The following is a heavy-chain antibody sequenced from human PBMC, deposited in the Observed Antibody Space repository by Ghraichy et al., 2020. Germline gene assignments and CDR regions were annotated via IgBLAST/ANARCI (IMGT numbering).Heavy chain of an antibody. CDR1: GGSISSYY. J-gene: IGHJ6*03. CDR2: IYYSGST. Sequence: SETLSLTCTVSGGSISSYYWSWIRQPPGKGLEWIGYIYYSGSTNYNPSLKSRVTISVDTSKNQFSLKLSSVTAADTAVYYCARGSSSSWNYYYYYYMDVWGKGTTVTVSS. D-gene: IGHD6-13*01. CDR3: ARGSSSSWNYYYYYYMDV. V-gene: IGHV4-59*01.